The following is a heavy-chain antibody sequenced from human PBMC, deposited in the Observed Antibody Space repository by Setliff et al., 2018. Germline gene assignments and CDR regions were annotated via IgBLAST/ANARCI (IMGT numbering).Heavy chain of an antibody. CDR2: IYWSGNT. CDR1: GGSISTATYY. D-gene: IGHD1-1*01. J-gene: IGHJ4*02. V-gene: IGHV4-39*01. Sequence: SETLSLTCTVSGGSISTATYYWGWVRQSPGKGLEWIGSIYWSGNTWYNPSLKSRVTISVDTSNDQFSLKLKSVTAADTSVFFCARTGTHRYFDFWGQGPRSPSPQ. CDR3: ARTGTHRYFDF.